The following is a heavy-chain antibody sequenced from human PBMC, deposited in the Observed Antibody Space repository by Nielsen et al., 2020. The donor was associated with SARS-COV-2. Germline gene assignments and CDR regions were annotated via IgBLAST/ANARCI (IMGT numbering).Heavy chain of an antibody. D-gene: IGHD3-3*01. J-gene: IGHJ2*01. CDR1: GFTFNDFY. CDR2: ISSNTGSYT. Sequence: GESLKISCAASGFTFNDFYMTWIRQAPGKGLEWVSYISSNTGSYTNYADSVKGRFTISRDNAKASLYLQLDSLRPEDTAVYYCARFRSGGYWYFDVWGRGTLVTVSS. V-gene: IGHV3-11*03. CDR3: ARFRSGGYWYFDV.